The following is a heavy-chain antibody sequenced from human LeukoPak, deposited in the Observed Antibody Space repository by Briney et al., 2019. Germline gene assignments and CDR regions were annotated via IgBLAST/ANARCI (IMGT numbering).Heavy chain of an antibody. Sequence: PSETLSLTCTVSGGSISSSSYYWGWIRQPPGKGLEWIGSIYYSGSTYYNPSLKSRVTISVDTSKNQFSLKLSSVTAADTAVYYCAREGSYYGSGSKDRVFDYWGQGTLVTVSS. CDR3: AREGSYYGSGSKDRVFDY. CDR1: GGSISSSSYY. V-gene: IGHV4-39*07. CDR2: IYYSGST. D-gene: IGHD3-10*01. J-gene: IGHJ4*02.